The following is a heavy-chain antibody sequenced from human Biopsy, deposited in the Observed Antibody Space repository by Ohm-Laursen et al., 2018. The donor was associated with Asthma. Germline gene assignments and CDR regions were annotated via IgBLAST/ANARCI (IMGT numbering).Heavy chain of an antibody. D-gene: IGHD3-3*01. CDR1: GFVFRSHA. CDR2: VSYDGGVA. Sequence: SLRLSCAASGFVFRSHAMHWVRQAPGKGLEWVAVVSYDGGVAHYAGSMKGRFTISRDNAKSTLHLQMNRLRADDTAVYYCAKRRGYSDLTDFDHWGQGTLVTVSS. J-gene: IGHJ4*02. CDR3: AKRRGYSDLTDFDH. V-gene: IGHV3-30*18.